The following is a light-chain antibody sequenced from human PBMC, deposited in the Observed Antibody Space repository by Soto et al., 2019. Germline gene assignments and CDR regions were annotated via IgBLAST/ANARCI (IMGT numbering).Light chain of an antibody. CDR2: GTS. CDR1: QSVSNTY. V-gene: IGKV3-20*01. CDR3: QQYATSPVLYT. Sequence: EIVLTQSPGILSLSPGERATLSCRASQSVSNTYLAWYQQKPGQAPRLLIYGTSSRATDIPDRFSGSGSGTDFTLTISRLEPEDFALYYCQQYATSPVLYTFGQGPQLEIK. J-gene: IGKJ2*01.